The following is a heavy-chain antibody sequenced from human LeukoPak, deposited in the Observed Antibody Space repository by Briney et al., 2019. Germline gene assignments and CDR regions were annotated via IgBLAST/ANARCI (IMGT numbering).Heavy chain of an antibody. CDR1: GYTFTGYY. D-gene: IGHD6-19*01. CDR2: INPNSGGT. V-gene: IGHV1-2*02. Sequence: GASVKVSCKASGYTFTGYYMHWVRQAPGQGLEWMGWINPNSGGTNYAQKFQGRVTMTRDTSISTAYMELSRLRSDDTAVYYCAREPGIAVAAVDYWGQGTLVTVSS. CDR3: AREPGIAVAAVDY. J-gene: IGHJ4*02.